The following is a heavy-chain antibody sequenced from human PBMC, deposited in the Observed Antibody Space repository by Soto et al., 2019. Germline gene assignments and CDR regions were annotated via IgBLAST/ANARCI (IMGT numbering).Heavy chain of an antibody. J-gene: IGHJ4*02. D-gene: IGHD5-18*01. Sequence: GGSLRLSCAASGFTFSSYAMSWVRQAPGKGLEWVSAISGSGGSTYYADSVKGRFTISRDNSKNTLYLQMNSLRAEDTAVYYCARGLLRRGYSYGYYFDYWGQGTLVTVSS. V-gene: IGHV3-23*01. CDR1: GFTFSSYA. CDR2: ISGSGGST. CDR3: ARGLLRRGYSYGYYFDY.